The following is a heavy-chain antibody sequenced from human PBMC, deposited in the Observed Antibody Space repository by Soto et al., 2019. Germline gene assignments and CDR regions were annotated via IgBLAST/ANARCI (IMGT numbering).Heavy chain of an antibody. CDR1: GFTFSNFA. J-gene: IGHJ4*02. CDR2: ITASGDGT. D-gene: IGHD3-10*01. Sequence: DVQLLEFGGGLVQPGGSLRLSCAGSGFTFSNFAMSWVRQAPAKGLEWVSAITASGDGTYLADSVKGRFTVSRDNSKDTLFLQMNSLRDEDTALYYCARSGHQIWRGYDLWGQGTLVTVSS. V-gene: IGHV3-23*01. CDR3: ARSGHQIWRGYDL.